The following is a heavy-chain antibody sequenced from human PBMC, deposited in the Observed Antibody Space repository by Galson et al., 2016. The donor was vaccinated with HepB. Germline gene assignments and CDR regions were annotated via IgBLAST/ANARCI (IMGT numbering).Heavy chain of an antibody. CDR1: GFTFSDYW. V-gene: IGHV3-33*08. CDR3: ATDGPPTVVVGAALDS. Sequence: SLRLSCAVSGFTFSDYWMSWVRQAPGKGLEWVAVIWNDGRTTSYGDSVKGRFIISRDNSRETLYLQMNSLRVDDTAIYYCATDGPPTVVVGAALDSWGQGTLVTVSS. D-gene: IGHD2-15*01. J-gene: IGHJ5*01. CDR2: IWNDGRTT.